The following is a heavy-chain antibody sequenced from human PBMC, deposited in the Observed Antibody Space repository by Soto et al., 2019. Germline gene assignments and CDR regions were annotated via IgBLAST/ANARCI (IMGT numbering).Heavy chain of an antibody. CDR3: ARRITMIVVAHRGFDP. CDR2: INHSGCT. Sequence: SETLSLTCAVYGDSFSGYYWSWIRQPPGKGLEWIGEINHSGCTNYNPSLKSRVTISVDTSKNQFSLKLSSVTAADTALYYCARRITMIVVAHRGFDPWGQGTLVTVSS. J-gene: IGHJ5*02. D-gene: IGHD3-22*01. CDR1: GDSFSGYY. V-gene: IGHV4-34*01.